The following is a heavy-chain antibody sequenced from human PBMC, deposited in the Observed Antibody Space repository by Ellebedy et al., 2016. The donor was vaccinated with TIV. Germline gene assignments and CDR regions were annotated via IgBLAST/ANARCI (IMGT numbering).Heavy chain of an antibody. Sequence: AASVKVSCKASGYTLTDCYMHWVRQAPGQGLEWRGWINPHSGGTNYAQKFQGRVTTNRDTFINKAYMEFSGLGSDDTALDFCARDGRDYYDRSGHDYWGQGTLVTVSS. D-gene: IGHD3-22*01. CDR1: GYTLTDCY. J-gene: IGHJ4*02. CDR3: ARDGRDYYDRSGHDY. CDR2: INPHSGGT. V-gene: IGHV1-2*02.